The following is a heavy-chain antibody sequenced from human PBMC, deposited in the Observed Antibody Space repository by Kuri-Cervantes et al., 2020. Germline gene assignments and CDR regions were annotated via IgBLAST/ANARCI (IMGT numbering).Heavy chain of an antibody. CDR2: ISGSSSTI. J-gene: IGHJ5*02. V-gene: IGHV3-48*01. CDR1: GFPFSISG. CDR3: AKRAGGDWFDP. D-gene: IGHD3-10*01. Sequence: GGSLRLSCTASGFPFSISGMNWVRQAPGKGLEWVSYISGSSSTIYYADSVKGRFTISRDNSKNTLYLQMNSLRAEDTAVYYCAKRAGGDWFDPWGQGTLVTVSS.